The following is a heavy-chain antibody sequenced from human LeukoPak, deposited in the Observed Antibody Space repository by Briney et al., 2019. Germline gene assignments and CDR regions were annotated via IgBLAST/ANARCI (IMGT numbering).Heavy chain of an antibody. CDR1: GFTFSSYW. V-gene: IGHV3-74*01. CDR3: ARAGYSSSWYTFDY. J-gene: IGHJ4*02. Sequence: PGGSLRLSCAASGFTFSSYWMHWVRQAPGKGLVWVSRINSDGISTNYADSVKGRFTISRDNAKNTLYLQMNGLRAEDTAVYYCARAGYSSSWYTFDYWGQGTLVTVSS. CDR2: INSDGIST. D-gene: IGHD6-13*01.